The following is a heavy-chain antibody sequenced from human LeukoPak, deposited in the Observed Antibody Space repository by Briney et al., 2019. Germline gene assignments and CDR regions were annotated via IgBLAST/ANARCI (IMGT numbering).Heavy chain of an antibody. D-gene: IGHD3-3*01. Sequence: GASVKVSCKASGYTFTGYYMHWVRQGPGQGLEWMGWINPNSGGTNYAQKFQGRVTMTRDTSISTAYMELSRLRSDDTAVYYCARAKDYDFSSGFDYWGQGTLVTVSS. CDR2: INPNSGGT. CDR3: ARAKDYDFSSGFDY. V-gene: IGHV1-2*02. CDR1: GYTFTGYY. J-gene: IGHJ4*02.